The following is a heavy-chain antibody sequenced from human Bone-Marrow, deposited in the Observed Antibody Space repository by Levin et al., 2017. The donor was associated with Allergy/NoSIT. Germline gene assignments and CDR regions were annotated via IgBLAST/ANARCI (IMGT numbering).Heavy chain of an antibody. CDR3: ARGVHDGLDV. V-gene: IGHV3-74*01. CDR1: GFAFNTYP. Sequence: GGSLRLSCAASGFAFNTYPMHWVRQGPGKGLVWVSRVGGDGTGTVYADSVKGRFTISRDDAKNTLYLQMNSLRVEDTSVYYCARGVHDGLDVWGQGTTVTVSS. CDR2: VGGDGTGT. J-gene: IGHJ6*02.